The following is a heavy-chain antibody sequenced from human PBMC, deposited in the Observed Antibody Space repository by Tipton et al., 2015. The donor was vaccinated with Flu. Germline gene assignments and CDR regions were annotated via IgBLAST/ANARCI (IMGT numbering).Heavy chain of an antibody. CDR2: ISPSNSDT. CDR3: ARGEPHVAFGGLFIIPSLDY. J-gene: IGHJ4*02. V-gene: IGHV1-18*01. Sequence: QLVQSGGEVKKSGASVKVSCKASGYTFANFAIGWVRQVPGHGLEWMGWISPSNSDTNYAQKFQGRVTMTRDTSTNTAYMELRSLRSDDSAVYFCARGEPHVAFGGLFIIPSLDYWGQGTLVPVSS. D-gene: IGHD3-16*02. CDR1: GYTFANFA.